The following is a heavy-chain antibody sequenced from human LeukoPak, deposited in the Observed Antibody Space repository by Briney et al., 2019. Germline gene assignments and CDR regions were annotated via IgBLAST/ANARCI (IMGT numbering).Heavy chain of an antibody. CDR1: GFTVSSNY. CDR3: ARVDGSGSYFYYYYGMDV. J-gene: IGHJ6*02. D-gene: IGHD3-10*01. V-gene: IGHV3-53*01. Sequence: GGSLRLSCAASGFTVSSNYMSWVRQAPGKGLEWVSVIYSGGSTYYADSVKGRFTISRDNSMNTLYLQMNSLRAEDTAVYYCARVDGSGSYFYYYYGMDVWGQGTTVTVSS. CDR2: IYSGGST.